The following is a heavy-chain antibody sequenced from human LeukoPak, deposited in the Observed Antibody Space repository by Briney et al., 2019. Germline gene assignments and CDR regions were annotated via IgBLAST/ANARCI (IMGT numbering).Heavy chain of an antibody. J-gene: IGHJ4*02. V-gene: IGHV3-30*14. CDR2: ISTDGRNK. CDR3: ARDWYSSGRS. Sequence: GGSLRLSCAASGFTFSNYAFQWVRQAPGKGLEWVAVISTDGRNKNHADSVKGRFTIPRDNSKNTLYLQMNSLRAEDTAVYYCARDWYSSGRSWGQGTLVTVSS. CDR1: GFTFSNYA. D-gene: IGHD6-19*01.